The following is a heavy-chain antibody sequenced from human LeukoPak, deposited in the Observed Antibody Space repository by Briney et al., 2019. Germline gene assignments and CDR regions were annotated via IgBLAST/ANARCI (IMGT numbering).Heavy chain of an antibody. D-gene: IGHD1-1*01. V-gene: IGHV5-51*01. CDR2: IYPGDSDT. CDR3: ARGSRAWNDRFDP. J-gene: IGHJ5*02. Sequence: GESLKISCKGSGHTFTTYWIGWVRQVPGKGLEWMGIIYPGDSDTRYSPSFQGQVTISADKSISTAYLQWSSLKASDTAMYYCARGSRAWNDRFDPWGQGTLVTVSS. CDR1: GHTFTTYW.